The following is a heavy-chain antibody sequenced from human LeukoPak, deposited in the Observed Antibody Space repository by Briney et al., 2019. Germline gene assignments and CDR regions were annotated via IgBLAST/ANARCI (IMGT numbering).Heavy chain of an antibody. CDR2: IKQDGSEK. Sequence: GGSLRRNCAASAFTFSSYWMSWVRHAPGKGLEWVANIKQDGSEKSYMDSVKGRLTISRSNAKNSLYLQMHSLGAKDTAVYYGARAPRGFLSGYSPYYFDYWGQGTLVTVSS. D-gene: IGHD3-3*01. CDR3: ARAPRGFLSGYSPYYFDY. CDR1: AFTFSSYW. J-gene: IGHJ4*02. V-gene: IGHV3-7*01.